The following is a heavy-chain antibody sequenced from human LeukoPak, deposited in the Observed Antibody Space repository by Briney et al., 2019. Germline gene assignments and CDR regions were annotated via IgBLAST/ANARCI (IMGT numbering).Heavy chain of an antibody. D-gene: IGHD3-10*01. J-gene: IGHJ5*02. CDR2: IYNSGST. V-gene: IGHV4-38-2*02. CDR1: GYSISSGYY. CDR3: ARHPYSGYYGSGSYYRGGNWFDP. Sequence: SETLSLTCTVSGYSISSGYYWGWIRQSPGKGLEWIGSIYNSGSTYYDPSLKSRITISVDTSKNQFSLKLSSVTAADTAVYYCARHPYSGYYGSGSYYRGGNWFDPWGQGTLVTVSS.